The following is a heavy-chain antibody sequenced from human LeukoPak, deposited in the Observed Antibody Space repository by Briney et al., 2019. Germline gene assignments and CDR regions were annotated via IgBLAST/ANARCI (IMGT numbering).Heavy chain of an antibody. V-gene: IGHV1-46*01. CDR1: GFTFIGNY. CDR3: ARSKDNRGYDVRHLDY. J-gene: IGHJ4*02. CDR2: INPNGGHT. D-gene: IGHD2-2*01. Sequence: ASVKVSCKTGGFTFIGNYLHWVRQAPGQGLEWMGMINPNGGHTDYAQNFQDRVTMTRDMSTSTVYMELSSLRSEDTAVFYRARSKDNRGYDVRHLDYWGQGTLVTVSS.